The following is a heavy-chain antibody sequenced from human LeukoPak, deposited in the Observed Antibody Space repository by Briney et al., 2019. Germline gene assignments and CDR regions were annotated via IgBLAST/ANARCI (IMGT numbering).Heavy chain of an antibody. CDR1: GFTFRNYG. CDR2: FSASGST. V-gene: IGHV3-23*01. Sequence: GGSLRLSCAASGFTFRNYGMNWVRQAPGKGLEWVSAFSASGSTYYADSVKGRFTVSRDNSENMLYLQMNSLRAEDTAVYYCAQDLSYIGLDNWGQGTPVTVSS. J-gene: IGHJ4*02. D-gene: IGHD2-15*01. CDR3: AQDLSYIGLDN.